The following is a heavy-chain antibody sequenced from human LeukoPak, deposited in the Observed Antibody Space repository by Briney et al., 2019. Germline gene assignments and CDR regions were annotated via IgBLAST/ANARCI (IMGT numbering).Heavy chain of an antibody. V-gene: IGHV3-30*18. CDR1: GFTFSSYG. CDR3: AKDYITMISPLDP. D-gene: IGHD3-22*01. CDR2: ISYDGSNK. Sequence: GGSLRLSCAASGFTFSSYGMHWVRQAPGKGLEWVAVISYDGSNKYYADSVKGRFTISRDNSKNTLYLQMNSLRAEDTAVYYCAKDYITMISPLDPWGQGTLVTVSS. J-gene: IGHJ5*02.